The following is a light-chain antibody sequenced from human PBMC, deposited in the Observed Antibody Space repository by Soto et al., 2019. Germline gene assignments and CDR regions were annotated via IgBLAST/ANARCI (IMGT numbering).Light chain of an antibody. CDR3: QQLNSYPTWT. J-gene: IGKJ1*01. CDR1: QGISSY. CDR2: AAS. Sequence: DIQLTQSPSFLSASVGDRVTITCRASQGISSYLAWYQQKPGKAPKLLIYAASTLQSGVPSRFSGSGSGTEFTLTISSRQPEDFATYYCQQLNSYPTWTFGQGTKVEIK. V-gene: IGKV1-9*01.